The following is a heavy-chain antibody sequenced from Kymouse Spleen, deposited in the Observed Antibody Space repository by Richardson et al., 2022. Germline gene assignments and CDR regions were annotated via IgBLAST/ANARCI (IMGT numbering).Heavy chain of an antibody. J-gene: IGHJ6*02. CDR2: INHSGST. D-gene: IGHD2-2*02. Sequence: QVQLQQWGAGLLKPSETLSLTCAVYGGSFSGYYWSWIRQPPGKGLEWIGEINHSGSTNYNPSLKSRVTISVDTSKNQFSLKLSSVTAADTAVYYCASDIVVVPAAYGMDVWGQGTTVTVSS. V-gene: IGHV4-34*01. CDR1: GGSFSGYY. CDR3: ASDIVVVPAAYGMDV.